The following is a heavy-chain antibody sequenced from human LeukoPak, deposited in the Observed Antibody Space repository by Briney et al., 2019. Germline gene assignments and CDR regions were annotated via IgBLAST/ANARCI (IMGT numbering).Heavy chain of an antibody. CDR2: ISSSGTTR. J-gene: IGHJ3*02. CDR1: GFTFSSYS. V-gene: IGHV3-48*01. CDR3: ARDGNLPRPFDI. D-gene: IGHD1-14*01. Sequence: GGSLRLSCAASGFTFSSYSMNWVRQAPGKGLEWVSYISSSGTTRYYADSVKGRFTISRDNAKNPLSLQINSLRAEDTAVYYCARDGNLPRPFDIWGQGTMVTVSS.